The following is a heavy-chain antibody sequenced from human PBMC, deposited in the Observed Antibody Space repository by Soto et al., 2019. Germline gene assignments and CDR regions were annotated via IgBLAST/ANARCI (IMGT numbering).Heavy chain of an antibody. CDR3: ARDFHCSDGRCYDCFDP. D-gene: IGHD2-15*01. J-gene: IGHJ5*02. CDR1: GYTFTSYG. V-gene: IGHV1-18*01. Sequence: QVQLVQSGAEVKKPGASVKVSCKASGYTFTSYGISWVRQAPGQGLEWMGWISTYNDKRAYAQKLQGRVTMTTDTSTSTAYMELRSLRSDDTALYYCARDFHCSDGRCYDCFDPWGQGTLVTVSS. CDR2: ISTYNDKR.